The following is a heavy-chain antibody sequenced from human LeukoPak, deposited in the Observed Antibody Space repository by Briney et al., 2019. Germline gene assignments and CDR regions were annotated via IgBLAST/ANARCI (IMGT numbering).Heavy chain of an antibody. D-gene: IGHD6-13*01. V-gene: IGHV3-30*04. CDR2: ISYDGSNK. CDR1: GFTFSSYA. J-gene: IGHJ4*02. Sequence: GGSLRLSCAASGFTFSSYAMHWVRQAPGKGLEWVAVISYDGSNKYYADSVKGRFTISRDNSKNTLYLQMNSLRAEDTAVYYCARVPTAAATDYWGQGTLVTVSS. CDR3: ARVPTAAATDY.